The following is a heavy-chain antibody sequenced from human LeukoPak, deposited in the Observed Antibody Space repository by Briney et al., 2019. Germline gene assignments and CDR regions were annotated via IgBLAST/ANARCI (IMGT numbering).Heavy chain of an antibody. CDR2: INPNSGGT. J-gene: IGHJ4*02. CDR3: ARGRVTAIFDY. CDR1: GYTFTGYY. Sequence: ASVKVSCKASGYTFTGYYMHWVRQAPGQGLEWMGWINPNSGGTNYAQKFQGRVTMTRDMSTGTVYMELSSLRSEDTAVYYCARGRVTAIFDYWGQGTLVTVSS. D-gene: IGHD2-21*02. V-gene: IGHV1-2*02.